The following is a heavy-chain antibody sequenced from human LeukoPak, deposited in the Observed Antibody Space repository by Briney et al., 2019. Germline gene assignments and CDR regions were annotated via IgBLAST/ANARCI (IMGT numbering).Heavy chain of an antibody. CDR2: INSDGSST. J-gene: IGHJ4*02. Sequence: GGSLRLSCAASGFTFSSYWMHWVRHAPGKGLVWVSRINSDGSSTSYADSVKGRFTISRDNAKNTLYLQMNSLRAEDAAVYYCASGYNYGYYWGQGTLVTVSS. D-gene: IGHD5-18*01. CDR1: GFTFSSYW. CDR3: ASGYNYGYY. V-gene: IGHV3-74*01.